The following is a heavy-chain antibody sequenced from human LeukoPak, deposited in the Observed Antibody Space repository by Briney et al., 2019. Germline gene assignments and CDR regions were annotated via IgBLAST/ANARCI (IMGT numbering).Heavy chain of an antibody. V-gene: IGHV3-30*02. D-gene: IGHD3-10*01. CDR3: AKVGPLAFYYMDV. CDR2: IRYDGSNK. CDR1: GFTFSSYG. J-gene: IGHJ6*03. Sequence: GGSLRLSCAASGFTFSSYGMHWVRQAPGKGLEWVAFIRYDGSNKYYADSVKGRFTTSRDNSKNTLYLQMNSLRAEDTAVYYCAKVGPLAFYYMDVWGKGTTVTVSS.